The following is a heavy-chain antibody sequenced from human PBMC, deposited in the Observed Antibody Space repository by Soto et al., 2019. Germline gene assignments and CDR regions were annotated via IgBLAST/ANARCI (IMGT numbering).Heavy chain of an antibody. Sequence: ASVKVSCRTSGGTFSSYIISWVRQAPGQGLEWMGGIIPIFGAATYAQKFQDRVTITADESTTTAYLELSSLRSEDTAVYFCARAYASNKYWFDPWGQGXQVTVYS. CDR2: IIPIFGAA. V-gene: IGHV1-69*13. D-gene: IGHD2-2*01. CDR3: ARAYASNKYWFDP. J-gene: IGHJ5*02. CDR1: GGTFSSYI.